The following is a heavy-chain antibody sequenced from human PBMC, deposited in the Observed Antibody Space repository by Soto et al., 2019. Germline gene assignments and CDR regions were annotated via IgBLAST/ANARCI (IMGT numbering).Heavy chain of an antibody. CDR2: ISGSGGST. D-gene: IGHD1-26*01. V-gene: IGHV3-23*01. Sequence: EVQLLESGGGLVQPGGSLRLSCAASGFTFSSYAMSWVRQAPGKGLEWVSAISGSGGSTYHADSVKGRFTISRDNSKNTLYLQMHSLRAEDTAVYFCAKMKSGSYRPPFDYWGQGILVTVSS. CDR1: GFTFSSYA. CDR3: AKMKSGSYRPPFDY. J-gene: IGHJ4*02.